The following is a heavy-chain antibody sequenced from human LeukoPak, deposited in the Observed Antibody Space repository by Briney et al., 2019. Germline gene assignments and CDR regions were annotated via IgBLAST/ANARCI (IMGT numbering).Heavy chain of an antibody. CDR3: ARAGSCNGGSCSGRLDP. CDR1: VGTFSTYA. D-gene: IGHD2-15*01. CDR2: IIPIIGIA. V-gene: IGHV1-69*04. Sequence: GASVTVSCKASVGTFSTYAISWVRQAPGQGLEWMGRIIPIIGIANYAQKFQGRVTITADMSTSTVYMELSSLRSEDTAVYYCARAGSCNGGSCSGRLDPWGQGTLVTVSS. J-gene: IGHJ5*02.